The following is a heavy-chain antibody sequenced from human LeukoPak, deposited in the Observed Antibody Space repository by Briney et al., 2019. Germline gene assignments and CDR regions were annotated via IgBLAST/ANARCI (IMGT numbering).Heavy chain of an antibody. J-gene: IGHJ4*02. CDR2: IYPGDSDT. D-gene: IGHD6-6*01. CDR1: GYSFTSYW. V-gene: IGHV5-51*01. CDR3: ASRKGIAALGLDY. Sequence: GESLTISCKGSGYSFTSYWIGWVRQMPGKGLEWMGIIYPGDSDTRYSPSFQGQVTISADKSISTAYLQWSSLKASDTAMSYCASRKGIAALGLDYGGQGTLVTVSS.